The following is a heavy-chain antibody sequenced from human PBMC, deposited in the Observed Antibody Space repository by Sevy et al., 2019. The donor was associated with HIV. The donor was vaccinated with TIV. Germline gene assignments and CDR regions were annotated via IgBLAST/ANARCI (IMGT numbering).Heavy chain of an antibody. D-gene: IGHD1-26*01. J-gene: IGHJ6*02. CDR2: ISWNGGSI. CDR3: AKDGGTGGSYIGYYYGLDV. CDR1: GFTFDDYG. Sequence: GGSLRLSCAASGFTFDDYGMHWVRQVPGKGLEWVSGISWNGGSIGYADSVKGRFIISRDNAKKSLYLQMNSLRLQETGLYFWAKDGGTGGSYIGYYYGLDVCGQGTRVTVSS. V-gene: IGHV3-9*01.